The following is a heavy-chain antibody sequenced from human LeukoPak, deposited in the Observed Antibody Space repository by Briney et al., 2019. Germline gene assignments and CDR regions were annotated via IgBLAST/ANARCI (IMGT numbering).Heavy chain of an antibody. CDR1: GFTFSSYW. J-gene: IGHJ6*02. D-gene: IGHD1-14*01. Sequence: GGSLRLSCAASGFTFSSYWMHWVRQVPGKGLVWVSRINSDGTSTSYADSVKGRFTISRDNSKNTLYLQMNSLRAEDTAVYYCARDLNGINGMDVWGQGTTVTVSS. CDR2: INSDGTST. CDR3: ARDLNGINGMDV. V-gene: IGHV3-74*01.